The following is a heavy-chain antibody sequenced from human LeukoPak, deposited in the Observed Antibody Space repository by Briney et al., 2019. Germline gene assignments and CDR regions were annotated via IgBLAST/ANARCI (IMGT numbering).Heavy chain of an antibody. D-gene: IGHD6-19*01. CDR3: ERSRPSGDEALAGTY. CDR1: GFTFDNYW. CDR2: IKQDGSDK. V-gene: IGHV3-7*01. J-gene: IGHJ4*02. Sequence: GGSLRLSCAASGFTFDNYWMIWVRQAPGQGLEWVANIKQDGSDKSYVESVKGRFTISRDNAKNSLYLQMNSLRAEDTAVYYCERSRPSGDEALAGTYWGQGTLVTVSS.